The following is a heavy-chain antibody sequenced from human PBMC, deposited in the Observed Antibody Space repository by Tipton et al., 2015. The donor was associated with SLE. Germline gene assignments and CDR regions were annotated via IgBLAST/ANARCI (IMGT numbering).Heavy chain of an antibody. CDR1: GYSFTSYW. D-gene: IGHD3-3*01. Sequence: QLVQSGAEVKKPGESLKISCKGSGYSFTSYWIGRVRQMPGKGLEWMGIIYPGDSDTGYSPSFQGQVTISADKSISTAYLQWSSLKASDTAMYYCAISFYDFWSPTGFLDYWGQGTLVTVSS. J-gene: IGHJ4*02. CDR3: AISFYDFWSPTGFLDY. V-gene: IGHV5-51*03. CDR2: IYPGDSDT.